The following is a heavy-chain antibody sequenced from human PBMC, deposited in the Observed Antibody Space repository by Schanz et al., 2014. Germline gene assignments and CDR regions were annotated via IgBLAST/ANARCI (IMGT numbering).Heavy chain of an antibody. D-gene: IGHD2-21*02. CDR1: GFTFSSYG. CDR2: ISSTSSYI. Sequence: VQLVESGGGVVQPGRSLRLSCAASGFTFSSYGMHWVRQAPGKGLEWVSSISSTSSYIFYADSVKGRFTISRDNAKNSLYLQMNSLRAEDTAVYYCARPSDSSWYMDVWGKGTTVTVSS. V-gene: IGHV3-21*01. J-gene: IGHJ6*03. CDR3: ARPSDSSWYMDV.